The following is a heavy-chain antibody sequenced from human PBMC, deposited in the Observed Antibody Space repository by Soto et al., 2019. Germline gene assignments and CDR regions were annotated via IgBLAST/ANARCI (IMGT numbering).Heavy chain of an antibody. CDR2: ISAYNGNT. CDR1: GDTVTSSG. Sequence: SYKRSGDTVTSSGISWCQQKQEQGLEWMGWISAYNGNTNYAQKLQGRVTMTTDTSTSTAYMELRSLRSDDTAVYYCARDWYYYDSSGYYPPFDYWGQGTLVTVSS. V-gene: IGHV1-18*01. J-gene: IGHJ4*02. D-gene: IGHD3-22*01. CDR3: ARDWYYYDSSGYYPPFDY.